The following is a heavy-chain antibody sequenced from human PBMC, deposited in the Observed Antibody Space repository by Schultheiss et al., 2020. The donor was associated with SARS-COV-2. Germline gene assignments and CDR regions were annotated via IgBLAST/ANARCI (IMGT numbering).Heavy chain of an antibody. CDR1: DGSIYSGGYS. CDR2: IYHRGST. CDR3: ARDRRQLGHALDY. D-gene: IGHD6-6*01. J-gene: IGHJ4*02. V-gene: IGHV4-30-2*01. Sequence: SQTLSLTCAVSDGSIYSGGYSWSWIRQPPGKGLEWLGYIYHRGSTYYNPSLKSRVTISVDRSKNQFSLKLSSVTAADTAVYYCARDRRQLGHALDYWGQGTLVTVSS.